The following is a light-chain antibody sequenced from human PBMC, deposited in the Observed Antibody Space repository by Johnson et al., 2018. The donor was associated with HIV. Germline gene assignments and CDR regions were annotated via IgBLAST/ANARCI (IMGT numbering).Light chain of an antibody. Sequence: QSVLTQPPSVSAAPGQKVTISCSGSSSNIGNNYVSWYQQLPGTAPKLHIYENTKRPSGIPDRLSGSKSGPSATLDITRLHTGDEADYYCGTWARSLMACAVFGTGTKVTVL. J-gene: IGLJ1*01. CDR3: GTWARSLMACAV. CDR1: SSNIGNNY. CDR2: ENT. V-gene: IGLV1-51*02.